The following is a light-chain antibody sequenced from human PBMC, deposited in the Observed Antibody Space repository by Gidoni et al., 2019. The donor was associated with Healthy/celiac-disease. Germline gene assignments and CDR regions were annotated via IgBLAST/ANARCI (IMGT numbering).Light chain of an antibody. V-gene: IGKV2-28*01. CDR2: LGS. Sequence: DTVMTQSPLSLPVTPGEPASISCRSIQSLLHSNGYKYLYWYLQKPGQSPQLLIYLGSNRASGVPDRFSGSGSVTDFTLKISIVEADYVGVYYCMQALQTPRTFGQWTKVEIK. J-gene: IGKJ1*01. CDR3: MQALQTPRT. CDR1: QSLLHSNGYKY.